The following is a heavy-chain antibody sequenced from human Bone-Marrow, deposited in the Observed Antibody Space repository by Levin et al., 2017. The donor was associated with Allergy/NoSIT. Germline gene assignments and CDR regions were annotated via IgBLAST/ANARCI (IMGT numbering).Heavy chain of an antibody. CDR2: INPSGGST. CDR3: ARDRLADPYGYEFVAFDI. D-gene: IGHD4-17*01. V-gene: IGHV1-46*01. CDR1: GYTFTSYY. J-gene: IGHJ3*02. Sequence: PGESLKISCKASGYTFTSYYMHWVRQAPGQGLEWMGIINPSGGSTSYAQKFQGRVTMTRDTSTSTVYMELSSLRSEDTAVYYCARDRLADPYGYEFVAFDIWGQGTMVTVSS.